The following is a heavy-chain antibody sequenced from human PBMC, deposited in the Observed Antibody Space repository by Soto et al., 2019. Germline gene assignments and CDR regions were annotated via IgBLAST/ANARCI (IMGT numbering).Heavy chain of an antibody. V-gene: IGHV3-30*04. CDR3: ARDSETNGYSYDYFDY. Sequence: GGSLRLYCAASGFTFRTYAMHWVRQAPGKGLEWVAVISYDGSNIYYADSVKGRFTISRDNSKNTLYLQMNSLRTEDSAVYYCARDSETNGYSYDYFDYWGQGTLVTVSS. J-gene: IGHJ4*02. D-gene: IGHD5-18*01. CDR1: GFTFRTYA. CDR2: ISYDGSNI.